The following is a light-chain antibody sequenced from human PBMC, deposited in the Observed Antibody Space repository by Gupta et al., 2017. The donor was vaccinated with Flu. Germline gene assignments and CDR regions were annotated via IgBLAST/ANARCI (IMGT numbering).Light chain of an antibody. V-gene: IGLV7-43*01. J-gene: IGLJ3*02. Sequence: QAVVTQEPSLTVSPGGTVTLTCASSTGAVTSGHYPHWFHQKPGQSPTPLIYSSNNRYYETPARFSGSLLGDRATLTVSGVRPEDEGDYYGLRVHGATQWVFGKGTKLTVL. CDR1: TGAVTSGHY. CDR3: LRVHGATQWV. CDR2: SSN.